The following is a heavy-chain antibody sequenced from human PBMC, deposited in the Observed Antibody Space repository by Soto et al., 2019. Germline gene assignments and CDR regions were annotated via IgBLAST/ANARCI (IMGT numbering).Heavy chain of an antibody. D-gene: IGHD3-3*01. CDR3: ARGDYDFWSGSPQGMDV. CDR1: GYTFTSYY. V-gene: IGHV1-46*01. CDR2: INPSGGST. Sequence: ASVKVSCKASGYTFTSYYMHWVRQAPGQGLEWMGIINPSGGSTSYAQKFQGRVTMTRDTSTSTVYMELSSLRSEDTAVYYCARGDYDFWSGSPQGMDVWGQGTTVTAP. J-gene: IGHJ6*02.